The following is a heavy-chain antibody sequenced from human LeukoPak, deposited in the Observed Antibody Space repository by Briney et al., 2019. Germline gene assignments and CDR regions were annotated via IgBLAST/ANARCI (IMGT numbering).Heavy chain of an antibody. CDR1: GGTFSSYA. V-gene: IGHV1-69*13. CDR3: ARDHSNYDSSGYYYYYYGMDV. D-gene: IGHD3-22*01. J-gene: IGHJ6*02. CDR2: IIPIFGTA. Sequence: GASVTVSCTASGGTFSSYAISWARQAPGQGLEWMGGIIPIFGTANYAQKFQGRVTITADESTSTAYMELSSLRSEDTAVYYCARDHSNYDSSGYYYYYYGMDVWGQGTTVTVSS.